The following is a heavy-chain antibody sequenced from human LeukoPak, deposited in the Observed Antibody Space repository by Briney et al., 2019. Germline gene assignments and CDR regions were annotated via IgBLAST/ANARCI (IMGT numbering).Heavy chain of an antibody. CDR2: ISGSGGST. V-gene: IGHV3-23*01. D-gene: IGHD3-22*01. CDR1: GFTXXSYA. CDR3: ATNYLGYYDSSGFVCDY. Sequence: LSXAXXGFTXXSYAMSWVRQAPGKGLEWVSAISGSGGSTYYADSVKGRFTISRDNSKNTLYLQMNSLRAEDTAVYYCATNYLGYYDSSGFVCDYWGQGTLVTVSS. J-gene: IGHJ4*02.